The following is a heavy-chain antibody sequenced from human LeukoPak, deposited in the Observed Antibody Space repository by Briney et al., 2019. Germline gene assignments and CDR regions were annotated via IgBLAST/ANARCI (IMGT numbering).Heavy chain of an antibody. CDR3: ARDRGDFWSGYSNWFDP. V-gene: IGHV4-59*01. CDR1: GGSISRYY. Sequence: PSETLSLTCTVSGGSISRYYWSWIRQPPGKGLEWIGYIYYSGSTNYNPSLKSRVTISVDTSKNQFSLKLSSVTAADTAVYYCARDRGDFWSGYSNWFDPWGQGTLVTVSS. CDR2: IYYSGST. J-gene: IGHJ5*02. D-gene: IGHD3-3*01.